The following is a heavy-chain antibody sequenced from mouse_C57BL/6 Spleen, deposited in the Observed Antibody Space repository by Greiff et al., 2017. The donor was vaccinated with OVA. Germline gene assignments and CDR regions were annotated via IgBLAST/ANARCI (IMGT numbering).Heavy chain of an antibody. J-gene: IGHJ3*01. CDR1: GYTFTSYW. CDR2: IYPSDSEP. V-gene: IGHV1-61*01. CDR3: ARGGSTMVTTGFAY. Sequence: VQLQQPGAELVRPGSSVKLSCKASGYTFTSYWMDWVKPRPGQGLEWIGNIYPSDSEPHYNQKFKDKATLTVDKSSSTAYMQLSSLTSEDSAVYDCARGGSTMVTTGFAYWGQGTLVTVSA. D-gene: IGHD2-2*01.